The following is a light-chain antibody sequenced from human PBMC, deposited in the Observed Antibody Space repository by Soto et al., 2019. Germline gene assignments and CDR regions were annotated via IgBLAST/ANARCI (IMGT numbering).Light chain of an antibody. CDR2: GAS. CDR3: HHYDRSPIFT. J-gene: IGKJ3*01. Sequence: EIVLTQSPGTLSLSPGERATLSCRASQSVSDNHLAWYHQKPGQPPRLLIYGASNRATGIPDRFSGRGSGTDFTLTISILEPEDFATYFCHHYDRSPIFTFGPGTKVDI. V-gene: IGKV3-20*01. CDR1: QSVSDNH.